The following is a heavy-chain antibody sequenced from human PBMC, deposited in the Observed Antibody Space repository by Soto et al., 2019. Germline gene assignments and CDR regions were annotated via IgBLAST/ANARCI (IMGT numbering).Heavy chain of an antibody. CDR3: ARDRRSSSGFYDY. Sequence: SVKVSCKASGGTFSSYTISWVRQAPGQGLEWMGRIIPTLGIANYAQKFQGRVTITADKSTSTAYMELSSLRSEDTAVYYCARDRRSSSGFYDYWGQGTLVTVSS. CDR1: GGTFSSYT. J-gene: IGHJ4*02. D-gene: IGHD6-6*01. V-gene: IGHV1-69*04. CDR2: IIPTLGIA.